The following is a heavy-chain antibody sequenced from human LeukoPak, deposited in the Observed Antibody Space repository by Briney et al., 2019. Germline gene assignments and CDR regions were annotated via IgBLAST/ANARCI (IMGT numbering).Heavy chain of an antibody. Sequence: PSETLSLTCAVYGGSFSGYYWSWIRQPPGKGLEWIGEINHSGSTNYNPSLKSRVTISVDTSKNQFSLKLSSVTAADTAGYYCARDRFYYDFWSGYYPRDYYMDVWGKGTTVTVSS. J-gene: IGHJ6*03. CDR3: ARDRFYYDFWSGYYPRDYYMDV. V-gene: IGHV4-34*01. CDR2: INHSGST. D-gene: IGHD3-3*01. CDR1: GGSFSGYY.